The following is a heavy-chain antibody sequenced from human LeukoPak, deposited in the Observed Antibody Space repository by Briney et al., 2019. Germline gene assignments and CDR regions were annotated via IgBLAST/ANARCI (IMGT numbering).Heavy chain of an antibody. Sequence: GGSLRLSCAASGFTFSSYRMHWVRRAPGKGLVWVSRISSDGSSTTYADSVKGRFTISRDNAKNTLYLQMNSLRAEDTAVYYCARNVYDSSGYYYFDYWGQGTLVTVSS. D-gene: IGHD3-22*01. CDR1: GFTFSSYR. CDR2: ISSDGSST. CDR3: ARNVYDSSGYYYFDY. V-gene: IGHV3-74*01. J-gene: IGHJ4*02.